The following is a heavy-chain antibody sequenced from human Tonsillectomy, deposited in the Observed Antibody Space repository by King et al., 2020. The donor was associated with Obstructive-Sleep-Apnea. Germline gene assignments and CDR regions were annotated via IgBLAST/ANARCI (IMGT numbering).Heavy chain of an antibody. J-gene: IGHJ6*02. CDR2: INSDGCRT. D-gene: IGHD3-16*02. CDR3: AKTPYRYYGLDV. CDR1: GFTFSSYW. Sequence: VQLVESGGGLVQPGGSLRLSCAASGFTFSSYWIVWVRQTLGKGRVWVSRINSDGCRTSRADSVMGRFTTTRDNAKNTLYLQMNSLRAEDTAVYYCAKTPYRYYGLDVWGQGTTVTVSS. V-gene: IGHV3-74*01.